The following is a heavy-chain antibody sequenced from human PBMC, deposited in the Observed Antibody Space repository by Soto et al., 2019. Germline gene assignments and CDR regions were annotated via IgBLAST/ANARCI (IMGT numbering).Heavy chain of an antibody. CDR2: LYDSGSTNYNPS. V-gene: IGHV4-59*08. J-gene: IGHJ4*02. CDR3: AASGLPYYLEY. CDR1: GGSISDYY. Sequence: SETLSLTCTVSGGSISDYYWSWIRQPPGKGLEWIGYLYDSGSTNYNPSNYNPSLKSRVTISVDMSKNQFSLKLSSVTAADTAVYYCAASGLPYYLEYWGQGTLVTVSS.